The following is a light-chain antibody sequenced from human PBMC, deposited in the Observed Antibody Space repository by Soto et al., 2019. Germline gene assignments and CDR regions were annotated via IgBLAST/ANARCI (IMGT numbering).Light chain of an antibody. CDR3: QQYGRSPPTRT. V-gene: IGKV3-20*01. CDR2: GAS. Sequence: EIVLTQSPGTLSLSPGERATLSCRASQSVSSSYLAWYQQKPGQAPRLLIYGASSRATGIPDRFSGSGSGTDFTLTISRLEPEDFAVYYCQQYGRSPPTRTLGQGTKVDIK. CDR1: QSVSSSY. J-gene: IGKJ1*01.